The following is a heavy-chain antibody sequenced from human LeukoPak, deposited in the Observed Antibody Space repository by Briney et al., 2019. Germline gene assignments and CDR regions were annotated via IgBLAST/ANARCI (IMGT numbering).Heavy chain of an antibody. D-gene: IGHD6-6*01. CDR3: ARVKKQLVYFDY. J-gene: IGHJ4*02. V-gene: IGHV4-59*08. Sequence: SETLSLTCTVSGGSISSYYWSWIRQPPGKGLEWIGYIYYSGSTNYNPSLKSRVTISVDTSKNQVFLELSSVAAADTGVYYCARVKKQLVYFDYWGQGTLVTVSS. CDR2: IYYSGST. CDR1: GGSISSYY.